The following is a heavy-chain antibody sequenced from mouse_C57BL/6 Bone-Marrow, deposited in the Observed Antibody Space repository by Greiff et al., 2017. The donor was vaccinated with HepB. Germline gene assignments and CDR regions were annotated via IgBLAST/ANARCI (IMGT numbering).Heavy chain of an antibody. J-gene: IGHJ1*01. Sequence: EVQVVESGGGLVKPGGSLKLSCAASGFTFSDYGMHWVRQAPEKGLEWVAYISSGSSTIYYADTVKGRFTISRDNAKNTLFLQMTSLRSEDTAMYYCARSAYYYGRYWYFDVWGAGTTVTVSS. V-gene: IGHV5-17*01. CDR3: ARSAYYYGRYWYFDV. D-gene: IGHD1-1*01. CDR2: ISSGSSTI. CDR1: GFTFSDYG.